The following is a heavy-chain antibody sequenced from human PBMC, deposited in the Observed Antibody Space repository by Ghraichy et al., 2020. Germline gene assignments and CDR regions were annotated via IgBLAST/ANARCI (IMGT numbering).Heavy chain of an antibody. D-gene: IGHD2-2*01. J-gene: IGHJ6*02. CDR2: ISNDGNDK. Sequence: GGSLRLSCAPSGFTFRTYCMHWVRQAPGRGLEWVALISNDGNDKYYAYSVKGRFTISRDNSENTLYLQMNSLRGEDTAVYYCARGVAPARNGMDVWGQGTTVTVSS. CDR1: GFTFRTYC. CDR3: ARGVAPARNGMDV. V-gene: IGHV3-33*05.